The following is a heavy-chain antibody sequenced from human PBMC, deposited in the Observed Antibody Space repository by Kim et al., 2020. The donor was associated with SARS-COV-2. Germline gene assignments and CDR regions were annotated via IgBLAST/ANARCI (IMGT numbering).Heavy chain of an antibody. CDR2: GDSDT. Sequence: GDSDTRYSPSFQGQVTISADKSISTAYLQWSSLKASDTAMYYCARRFDYWGQGTLVTVSS. CDR3: ARRFDY. V-gene: IGHV5-51*01. J-gene: IGHJ4*02.